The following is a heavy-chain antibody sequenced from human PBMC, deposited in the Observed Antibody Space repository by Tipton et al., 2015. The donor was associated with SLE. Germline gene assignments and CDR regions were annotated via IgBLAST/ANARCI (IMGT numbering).Heavy chain of an antibody. CDR1: GGSISSSSYY. CDR3: ARMTPGWYFDL. Sequence: TLSLTCTVSGGSISSSSYYWGWIRQPPGKGLEWIGGIYYSGSTYYNPSLKSRVTISVDTSKNQFSLKLSSVTAADTAVYYCARMTPGWYFDLWGRGTLVTVSS. V-gene: IGHV4-39*01. CDR2: IYYSGST. J-gene: IGHJ2*01. D-gene: IGHD4-17*01.